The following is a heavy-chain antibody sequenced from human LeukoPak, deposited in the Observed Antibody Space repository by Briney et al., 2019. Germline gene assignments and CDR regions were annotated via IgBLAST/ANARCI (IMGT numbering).Heavy chain of an antibody. CDR2: IIPIFGTA. CDR1: GYTFTSYD. CDR3: ARVWTYSYGLGAFDY. D-gene: IGHD5-18*01. Sequence: ASVKVSCKASGYTFTSYDINWVRQAPGQGLEWMGGIIPIFGTANYAQKFQGRVTITADKSTSTAYMELSSLRSEDTAVYYCARVWTYSYGLGAFDYWGQGTLVTVSS. J-gene: IGHJ4*02. V-gene: IGHV1-69*06.